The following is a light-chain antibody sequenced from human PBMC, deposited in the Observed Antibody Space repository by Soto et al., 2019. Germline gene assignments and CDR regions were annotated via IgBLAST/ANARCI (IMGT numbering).Light chain of an antibody. Sequence: PGERVTLSCRASQSVSSSYLTWYQQKPGQAPRLLMYGASTRATGIPSRFSGRGSGTEFTLTISSLQPDDFATYYCQHYNSYSEAFGQGTKVDIK. CDR1: QSVSSSY. V-gene: IGKV3D-7*01. CDR2: GAS. J-gene: IGKJ1*01. CDR3: QHYNSYSEA.